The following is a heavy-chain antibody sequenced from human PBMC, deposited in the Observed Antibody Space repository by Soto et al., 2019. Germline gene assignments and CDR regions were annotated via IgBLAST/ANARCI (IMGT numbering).Heavy chain of an antibody. V-gene: IGHV3-15*01. CDR1: VITVSNVW. CDR2: IKSKADGSTK. Sequence: PVGSLRLSCAASVITVSNVWMTCIRHSPGKGLEWVGRIKSKADGSTKEYGTPVKDRFIISRDDSKNTVDLQMRALRTEDTAFYYCATPRPGSHGYSFWGHGALVTVSS. J-gene: IGHJ4*01. CDR3: ATPRPGSHGYSF. D-gene: IGHD3-16*01.